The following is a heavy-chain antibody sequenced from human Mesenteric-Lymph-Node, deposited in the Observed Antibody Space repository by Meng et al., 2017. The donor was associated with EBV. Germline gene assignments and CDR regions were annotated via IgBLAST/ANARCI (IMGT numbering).Heavy chain of an antibody. CDR2: INYRGNT. J-gene: IGHJ5*02. CDR1: GGSLSNYY. Sequence: QVQLQQWGAGLLKPSETLSLTCAVYGGSLSNYYWRWIRQPPGKGLEWIGEINYRGNTNYNPSLKSRVTVSVDTSKNQVSLKLNSVTAANTAIYYCAGAGYWRFDAWGRGTLVTVSS. CDR3: AGAGYWRFDA. D-gene: IGHD6-13*01. V-gene: IGHV4-34*01.